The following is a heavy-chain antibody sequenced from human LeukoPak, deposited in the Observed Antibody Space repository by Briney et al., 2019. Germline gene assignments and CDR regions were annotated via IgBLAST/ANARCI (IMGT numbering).Heavy chain of an antibody. Sequence: SVTLSLTCTVSGGSISSYYWSWIRQPAGKGLEWIGRIYTSGSTNYNPSLKSRVAMSVDTSKNQFSLKLSSVTAADTAVYYCARDDAAGIVGATPGDYWGQGTLVTVSS. CDR1: GGSISSYY. CDR2: IYTSGST. CDR3: ARDDAAGIVGATPGDY. J-gene: IGHJ4*02. V-gene: IGHV4-4*07. D-gene: IGHD1-26*01.